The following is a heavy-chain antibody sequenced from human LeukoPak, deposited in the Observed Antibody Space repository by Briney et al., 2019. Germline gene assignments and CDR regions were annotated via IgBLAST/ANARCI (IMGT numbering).Heavy chain of an antibody. V-gene: IGHV4-39*07. CDR3: ARIGYSSGWTQGFDY. CDR1: GGSISSSPYS. Sequence: KASETLSLTCTVSGGSISSSPYSWGWIRQPPGKGLEWIGSINYSGSTFYYPSLKSRVTISVDTSKKQFSLKLSSVTAADTAVYYCARIGYSSGWTQGFDYWGQGTLVTVSS. CDR2: INYSGST. D-gene: IGHD6-19*01. J-gene: IGHJ4*02.